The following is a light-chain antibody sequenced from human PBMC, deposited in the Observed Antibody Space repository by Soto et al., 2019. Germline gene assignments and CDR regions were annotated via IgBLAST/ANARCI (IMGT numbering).Light chain of an antibody. V-gene: IGLV2-8*01. CDR1: SSDVGGYDY. J-gene: IGLJ1*01. CDR2: EVS. Sequence: HSVLTQPPSASGSPGQSVTISCTGTSSDVGGYDYVSWHQQHPGKAPKVIIYEVSKRPSGVPDRFSGSKSGNTASLTISGLQTEDEADYYCSSYTSSSTLFGTGTKVTVL. CDR3: SSYTSSSTL.